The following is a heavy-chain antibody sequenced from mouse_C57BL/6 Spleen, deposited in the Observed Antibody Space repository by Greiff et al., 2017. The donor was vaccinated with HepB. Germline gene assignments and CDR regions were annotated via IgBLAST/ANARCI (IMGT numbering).Heavy chain of an antibody. CDR3: ARSDYYGSSFRYWYFDV. Sequence: QVQLQQSGPELVKPGASVKISCKASGYSFTSYYIHWVKQRPGQGLEWIGWIYPGSGNTKYNEKFKGKATLTADTSSSTAYMQLSSLTSEDSAVYYCARSDYYGSSFRYWYFDVWGTGTTVTVSS. V-gene: IGHV1-66*01. D-gene: IGHD1-1*01. CDR2: IYPGSGNT. J-gene: IGHJ1*03. CDR1: GYSFTSYY.